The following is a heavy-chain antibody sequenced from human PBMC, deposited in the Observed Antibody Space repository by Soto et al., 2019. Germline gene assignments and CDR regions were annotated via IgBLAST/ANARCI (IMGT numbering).Heavy chain of an antibody. V-gene: IGHV3-66*01. D-gene: IGHD3-10*01. Sequence: EVQLVESGGGLVLPGGSLRLSCAASGITVSSNYMSWVRQAPGKGLEWVSVIYSGGSTYYADSVKGRFTISRDNSKNTLYVQMNSLRAEDMAVYYCASDFYYHGSGTMGGYFDYWGQGTLVTVSS. CDR2: IYSGGST. CDR1: GITVSSNY. J-gene: IGHJ4*02. CDR3: ASDFYYHGSGTMGGYFDY.